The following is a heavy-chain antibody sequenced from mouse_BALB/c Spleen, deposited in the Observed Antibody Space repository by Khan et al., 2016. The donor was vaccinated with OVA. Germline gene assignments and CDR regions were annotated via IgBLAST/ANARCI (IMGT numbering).Heavy chain of an antibody. D-gene: IGHD6-2*01. J-gene: IGHJ2*01. CDR1: GYSLTRYG. Sequence: QVQLKQSGPGLVAPSQSLSITCTVYGYSLTRYGVHWVRQPPGKGLEWLGLIWAGGSTNYTWALMSRLSISIDNSKSLVFLIMNSLQTEDTAWYYCYRSKYLASYWGLGTTLTVSS. V-gene: IGHV2-9*02. CDR2: IWAGGST. CDR3: YRSKYLASY.